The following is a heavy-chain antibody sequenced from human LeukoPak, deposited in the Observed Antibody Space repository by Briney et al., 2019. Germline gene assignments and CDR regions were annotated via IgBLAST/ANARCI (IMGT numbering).Heavy chain of an antibody. J-gene: IGHJ4*02. Sequence: GGSLRLSCAASGSTFSSYEMNWVRQAPGKRLEWVSYISSSAGSIYLADSVKDRFSVSRDNAKNSLYLQMTSLRAEDTGIYYCARVLLSGYDRPIDFWGQGTLVTVSS. CDR2: ISSSAGSI. V-gene: IGHV3-48*03. CDR3: ARVLLSGYDRPIDF. D-gene: IGHD5-12*01. CDR1: GSTFSSYE.